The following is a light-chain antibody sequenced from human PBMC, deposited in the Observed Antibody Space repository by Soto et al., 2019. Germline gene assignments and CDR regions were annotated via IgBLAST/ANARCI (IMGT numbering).Light chain of an antibody. J-gene: IGKJ2*01. V-gene: IGKV3-20*01. CDR3: QQYGSSPQT. CDR2: AAS. CDR1: QSVTSSF. Sequence: EIVLTQSPGTLSLSPGERATLSCRASQSVTSSFLAWYQQKPGQAPRLLIYAASSRATGIPDRFSGSGSGTDFILTISRLEPEDFAVYYCQQYGSSPQTFGHGTKLDIK.